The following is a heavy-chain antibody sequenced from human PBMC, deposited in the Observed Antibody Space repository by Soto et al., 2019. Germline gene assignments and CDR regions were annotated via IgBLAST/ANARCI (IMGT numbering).Heavy chain of an antibody. CDR1: GFTFSSYE. V-gene: IGHV3-30*18. CDR2: ISFDGSNK. D-gene: IGHD6-19*01. J-gene: IGHJ4*02. CDR3: AKDRRPVAGTPRFDY. Sequence: GSLRLSCAASGFTFSSYEMNWVRQAPGKGLEWVAVISFDGSNKYYADSVKGRFTISRDNTKNTLYLQMNSLRAEDTAVYYCAKDRRPVAGTPRFDYWGQGTLVTVSS.